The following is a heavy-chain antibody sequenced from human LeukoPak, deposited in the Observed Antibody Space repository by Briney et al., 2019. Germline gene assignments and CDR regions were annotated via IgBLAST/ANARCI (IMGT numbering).Heavy chain of an antibody. Sequence: SGGSLRLSCAASGFTFDDYGMSWVRQAPGKGLEWVSGINWNGGSTGYADSVKGRFTISRDNAKNSLYLQMNSLRAEDTALYYCARDPIAVAGTYYFDYWGQGTLVTVSS. D-gene: IGHD6-19*01. V-gene: IGHV3-20*04. CDR3: ARDPIAVAGTYYFDY. CDR2: INWNGGST. CDR1: GFTFDDYG. J-gene: IGHJ4*02.